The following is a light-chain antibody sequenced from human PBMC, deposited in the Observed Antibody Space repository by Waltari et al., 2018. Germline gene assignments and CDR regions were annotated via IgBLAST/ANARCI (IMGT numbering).Light chain of an antibody. V-gene: IGLV1-44*01. J-gene: IGLJ1*01. CDR3: ATWEGSQRV. CDR1: NFNIGSNS. Sequence: QSVVTQPPSASGTPGQRVTISCSGSNFNIGSNSVYWFQQRPGAAPKLLMYDNDQRPSGVPDRFSASKSGTSASLAISALQSGDEADYYCATWEGSQRVFGTGTKVTVL. CDR2: DND.